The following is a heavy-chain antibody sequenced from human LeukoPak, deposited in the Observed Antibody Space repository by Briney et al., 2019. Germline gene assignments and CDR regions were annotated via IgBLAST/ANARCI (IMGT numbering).Heavy chain of an antibody. CDR3: ASEPVEMATAPSY. D-gene: IGHD5-24*01. V-gene: IGHV1-46*01. CDR1: GYTFTSYY. Sequence: ASVKLSCKGSGYTFTSYYMHWVRQAPGQGIEWMGIINPSGGSTSYAQKFQGRVTMTRDTSTSTVYMELSSLRSEDTAVYYCASEPVEMATAPSYWGQGTLVTVSS. CDR2: INPSGGST. J-gene: IGHJ4*02.